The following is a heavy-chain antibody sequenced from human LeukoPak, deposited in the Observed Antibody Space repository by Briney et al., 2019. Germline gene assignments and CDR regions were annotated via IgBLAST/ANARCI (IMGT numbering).Heavy chain of an antibody. CDR1: GGSISSGGYY. V-gene: IGHV4-31*03. J-gene: IGHJ5*02. Sequence: PSETLSLTCTVSGGSISSGGYYWSWIRQRPGKGLEWIGYIYYSGSTYYNPSLKSRVTISVDTSKNQFSLKLSSVTAADTAVYYCARGAKVWFDPWGQGTLVTVSS. CDR2: IYYSGST. CDR3: ARGAKVWFDP.